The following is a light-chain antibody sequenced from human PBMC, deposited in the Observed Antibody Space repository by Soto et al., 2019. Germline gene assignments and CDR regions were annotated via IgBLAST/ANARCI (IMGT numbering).Light chain of an antibody. CDR2: DAS. CDR3: QQRSNLPST. V-gene: IGKV3-11*01. J-gene: IGKJ4*01. CDR1: QSVSSY. Sequence: EIVLTQSPATLSLSPVERAALSCRASQSVSSYLAWYQQKPGQAPRLLIYDASKRAPGIPGRFSGSGSGTDFTLTISSLEAEDFAVYFCQQRSNLPSTFGGGTKVEI.